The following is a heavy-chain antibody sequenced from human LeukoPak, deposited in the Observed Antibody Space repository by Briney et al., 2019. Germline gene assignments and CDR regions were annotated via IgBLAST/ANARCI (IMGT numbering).Heavy chain of an antibody. J-gene: IGHJ4*02. CDR2: IYYSGST. CDR3: ARLGGGSSWYADY. CDR1: GGSISSSSYY. D-gene: IGHD6-13*01. V-gene: IGHV4-39*01. Sequence: PSETLSLTCTVSGGSISSSSYYWGWIRQPPGKGLEWIGSIYYSGSTYHNPSLKSRVTISVDTSKNQFSLKLSSVTAADTAVYYCARLGGGSSWYADYWGQGTLVTVSS.